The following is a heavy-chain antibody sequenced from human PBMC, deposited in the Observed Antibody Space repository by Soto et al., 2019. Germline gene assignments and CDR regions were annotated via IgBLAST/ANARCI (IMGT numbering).Heavy chain of an antibody. CDR3: AKIYYGSGSAYRAFDI. J-gene: IGHJ3*02. V-gene: IGHV3-23*01. Sequence: EVQLLESGGGLVQPGGSLRLSCAASGFTFSSYAMSWVRQAPGKGLEWVSAISGSGGSTYYADSVKGRFTISRDNSKNTLYLQMNSLRAEDTAVYYCAKIYYGSGSAYRAFDIWGQGTIVTVSS. CDR1: GFTFSSYA. D-gene: IGHD3-10*01. CDR2: ISGSGGST.